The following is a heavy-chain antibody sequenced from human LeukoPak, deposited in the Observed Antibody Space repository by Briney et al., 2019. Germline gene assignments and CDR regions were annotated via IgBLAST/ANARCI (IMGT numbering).Heavy chain of an antibody. CDR1: GGSISSYY. Sequence: SETLSLTCTVSGGSISSYYWSWIRQPPGKGLEWIGYIYYSGSTNYNPSLKSRVTISVDTSKNQFSLKLSPVTAADTAVYYCARGFSPWDYGDSPLFDYWGQGTLVTVSS. CDR2: IYYSGST. D-gene: IGHD4-17*01. CDR3: ARGFSPWDYGDSPLFDY. J-gene: IGHJ4*02. V-gene: IGHV4-59*01.